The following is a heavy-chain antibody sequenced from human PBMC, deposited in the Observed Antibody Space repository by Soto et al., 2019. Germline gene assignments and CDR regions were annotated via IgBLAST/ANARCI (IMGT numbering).Heavy chain of an antibody. CDR3: ARAAQPVLMVYAPDY. CDR1: GGTFSSYA. Sequence: QVQLVQSGAEVKKPGSSVKVSCKASGGTFSSYAISWVRQAPGQGLEWMGGIIPIFGTANYAQKFQGRVTITADESTSTDYMELSSLRSEDTAVYYCARAAQPVLMVYAPDYWGQGTLVTVSS. D-gene: IGHD2-8*01. J-gene: IGHJ4*02. V-gene: IGHV1-69*01. CDR2: IIPIFGTA.